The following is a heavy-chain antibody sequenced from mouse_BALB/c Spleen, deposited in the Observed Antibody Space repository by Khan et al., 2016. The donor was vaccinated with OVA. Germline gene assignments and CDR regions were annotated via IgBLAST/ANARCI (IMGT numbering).Heavy chain of an antibody. Sequence: LVKTGASVKISCKASGYPFTSYYIHWVKQSHGKSLEWIGFISCYNGSTNYNQKFKGTATITVDTSSRPAYMQFNSLTSEDSAVYYCARDGDYYAMDYWGQGTSVTVAS. D-gene: IGHD2-13*01. V-gene: IGHV1S34*01. CDR3: ARDGDYYAMDY. J-gene: IGHJ4*01. CDR2: ISCYNGST. CDR1: GYPFTSYY.